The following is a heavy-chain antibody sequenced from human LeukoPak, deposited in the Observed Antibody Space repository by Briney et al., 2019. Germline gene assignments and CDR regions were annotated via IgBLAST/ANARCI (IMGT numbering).Heavy chain of an antibody. CDR3: ARSRRGVLFDY. Sequence: SETLSLTCTVSGGSISSSSYYWSWIRQPPGKGLEWIGYIYYSGSTNYNPSLKSRVTISVDTSKNQFSLKLKSVTAADTAVYYCARSRRGVLFDYWGQGTLVTVSS. D-gene: IGHD5-24*01. V-gene: IGHV4-61*01. CDR2: IYYSGST. CDR1: GGSISSSSYY. J-gene: IGHJ4*02.